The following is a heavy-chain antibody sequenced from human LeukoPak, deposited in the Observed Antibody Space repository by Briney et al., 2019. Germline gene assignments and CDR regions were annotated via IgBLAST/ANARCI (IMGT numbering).Heavy chain of an antibody. CDR3: ARDLSPVVRASPMGY. CDR1: GFTFTSYG. V-gene: IGHV3-30*03. J-gene: IGHJ4*02. CDR2: ITYDGYYK. Sequence: GGSLRLSCAASGFTFTSYGMHWVRQAPGKGLEWVALITYDGYYKYYSDSVKGRFTISSDTSKNTLYLQMNSLRAEDTAVYYCARDLSPVVRASPMGYWGQGAQVTVSS. D-gene: IGHD3-10*01.